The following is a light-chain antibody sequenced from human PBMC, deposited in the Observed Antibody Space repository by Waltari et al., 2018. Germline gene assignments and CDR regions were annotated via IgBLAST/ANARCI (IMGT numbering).Light chain of an antibody. CDR1: QGISNW. CDR3: QQAYSIPHT. CDR2: AAS. V-gene: IGKV1-12*01. J-gene: IGKJ4*01. Sequence: DIQMTQSPSSVSASVGDILTITCRASQGISNWLAWYQQKPGKAPELLMYAASSLQSGVPSRFSGRGSGTDFTLTISSLQPEDFATYYCQQAYSIPHTFGGGTKVEIK.